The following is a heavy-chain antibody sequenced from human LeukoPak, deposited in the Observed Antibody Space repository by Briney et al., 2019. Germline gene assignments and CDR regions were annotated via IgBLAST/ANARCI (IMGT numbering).Heavy chain of an antibody. CDR3: AALNYYDSSGYSDY. D-gene: IGHD3-22*01. V-gene: IGHV1-58*01. CDR2: IVVGSGNT. Sequence: GASVKVSCKASGFTFTSSAVQWVRQARGQRLEWIGWIVVGSGNTNYAKKFQERVTITRDRSTSTAYMELSSLSSEDTAVYYCAALNYYDSSGYSDYWGQGTLVTVSS. J-gene: IGHJ4*02. CDR1: GFTFTSSA.